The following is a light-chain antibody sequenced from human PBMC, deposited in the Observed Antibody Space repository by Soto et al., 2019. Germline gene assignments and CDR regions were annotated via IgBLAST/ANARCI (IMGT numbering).Light chain of an antibody. V-gene: IGKV3-20*01. CDR2: GAS. CDR3: QQYGRSPITFGQAIT. CDR1: QSVSSN. Sequence: EIVLTQSPGALSLSPGERATLSCRTSQSVSSNLAWYQQKPGQAPRLLIYGASTRATGIPARFSGSGSGTDFTLTISRLEPEDFGFYYCQQYGRSPITFGQAITFGQGTRLEIK. J-gene: IGKJ5*01.